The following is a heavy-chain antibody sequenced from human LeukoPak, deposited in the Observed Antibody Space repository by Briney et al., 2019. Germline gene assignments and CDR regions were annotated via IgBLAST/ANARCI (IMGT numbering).Heavy chain of an antibody. CDR2: IYYSGST. D-gene: IGHD1-14*01. CDR1: GGSISSYY. Sequence: SGTLSLTCTVSGGSISSYYWSWIRQPPGKGLEWIGYIYYSGSTNYNPSLKSRVTISVDTSKNQFSLKLSSVTAADTAVYYCARGYITNGMDVWGQGTTVTVSS. J-gene: IGHJ6*02. V-gene: IGHV4-59*01. CDR3: ARGYITNGMDV.